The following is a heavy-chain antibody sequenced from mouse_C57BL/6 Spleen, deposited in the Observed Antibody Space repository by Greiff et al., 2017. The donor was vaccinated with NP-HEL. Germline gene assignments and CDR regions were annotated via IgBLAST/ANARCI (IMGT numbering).Heavy chain of an antibody. CDR1: GYTFTSYW. D-gene: IGHD1-1*01. CDR2: IHPNSGST. V-gene: IGHV1-64*01. J-gene: IGHJ1*03. Sequence: QVQLQQSGAELVKPGASVKLSCKASGYTFTSYWMHWVKQRPGQGLEWIGMIHPNSGSTNYNEKFKSKATLTVDKSSSTAYMQLSSLTSEDSAVYDCARFITTVVAPGYFDVWGTGTTVTVSS. CDR3: ARFITTVVAPGYFDV.